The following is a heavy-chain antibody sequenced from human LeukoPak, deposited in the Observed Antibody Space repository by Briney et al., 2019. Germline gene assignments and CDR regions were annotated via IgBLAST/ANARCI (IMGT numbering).Heavy chain of an antibody. Sequence: SGGSLTLSCAASGFTFSSYSMNWVRQAPGKGLEWVSSISSSSSYIYYADSVKGRFTIPRDNAKNSLYLQMNSLRAEDTAVYYCASTSWGVPAAKGAFDIWGQGTMVTVSS. CDR1: GFTFSSYS. CDR2: ISSSSSYI. D-gene: IGHD2-2*01. CDR3: ASTSWGVPAAKGAFDI. V-gene: IGHV3-21*01. J-gene: IGHJ3*02.